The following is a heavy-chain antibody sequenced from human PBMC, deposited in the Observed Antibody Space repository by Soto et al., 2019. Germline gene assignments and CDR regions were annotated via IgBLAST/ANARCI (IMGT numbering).Heavy chain of an antibody. D-gene: IGHD4-17*01. CDR1: GGTFSSYT. V-gene: IGHV1-69*02. CDR3: ARGGDYGDYPFYWYFDL. Sequence: ASVKVSCKASGGTFSSYTISWVRQAPGQGLEWMGRIIPILGIANYAQKFQGRVTITADKSTSTAYMELSSLRSEDTAVYYCARGGDYGDYPFYWYFDLWGRGTLVTVSS. J-gene: IGHJ2*01. CDR2: IIPILGIA.